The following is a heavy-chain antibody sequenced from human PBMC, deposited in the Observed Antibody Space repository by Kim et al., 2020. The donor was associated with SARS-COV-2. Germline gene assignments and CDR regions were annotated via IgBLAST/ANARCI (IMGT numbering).Heavy chain of an antibody. CDR1: GGTFSSYA. J-gene: IGHJ5*02. D-gene: IGHD3-10*01. Sequence: SVKVSCKASGGTFSSYAISWVRQAPGQGLEWMGGIIPIFGTANYAQKFQGRVTITADKSTSTAYMELSSLRSEDTAVYYCARVVYGSGSFKYWFDPWGQGTLVTVSS. CDR2: IIPIFGTA. CDR3: ARVVYGSGSFKYWFDP. V-gene: IGHV1-69*06.